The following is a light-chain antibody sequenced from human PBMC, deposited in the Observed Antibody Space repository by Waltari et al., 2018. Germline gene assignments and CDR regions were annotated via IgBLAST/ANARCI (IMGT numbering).Light chain of an antibody. J-gene: IGKJ4*01. V-gene: IGKV2-28*01. CDR2: LGS. CDR1: RSLLHSSGYNY. Sequence: DIVMSQSPLSLPVTPGEPASLSRKSSRSLLHSSGYNYVDWYLQKPGQSPQLLISLGSNRASGVPDRFSGSGSGTDFTLKISRVEAEDVGVYYCMQALQSPLTFGGGTKVEIK. CDR3: MQALQSPLT.